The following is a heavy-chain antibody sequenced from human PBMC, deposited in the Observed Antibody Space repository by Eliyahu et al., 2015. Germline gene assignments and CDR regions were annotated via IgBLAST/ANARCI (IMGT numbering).Heavy chain of an antibody. CDR2: ISGSGGNT. D-gene: IGHD3-16*01. J-gene: IGHJ2*01. V-gene: IGHV3-23*01. CDR3: ARRSGGGGESFTGGNFDL. Sequence: EVHLLESGGGLIQPGGSLRLPCAASGFPFXSYXMNWVRQAPGKGLQWVXXISGSGGNTYYADSVKGRFTISRDNSKNTLYLQMNSLSAEDTAVYYCARRSGGGGESFTGGNFDLWGRGTRVTVSS. CDR1: GFPFXSYX.